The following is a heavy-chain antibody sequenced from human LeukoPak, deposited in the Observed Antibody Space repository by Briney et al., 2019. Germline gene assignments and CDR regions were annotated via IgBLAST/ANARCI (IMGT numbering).Heavy chain of an antibody. CDR3: ARGKYYDILTGYHSPYYYYGMDV. CDR2: ISSSGNTI. J-gene: IGHJ6*02. CDR1: GFTFSSYE. Sequence: GGSLRLSCAASGFTFSSYEMNWVRQAPGKGLEWVSYISSSGNTIYYADSVKGRFTISRDNAKNSLYLQMNSLRAEDTAVYYCARGKYYDILTGYHSPYYYYGMDVWGQGTTVTVSS. D-gene: IGHD3-9*01. V-gene: IGHV3-48*03.